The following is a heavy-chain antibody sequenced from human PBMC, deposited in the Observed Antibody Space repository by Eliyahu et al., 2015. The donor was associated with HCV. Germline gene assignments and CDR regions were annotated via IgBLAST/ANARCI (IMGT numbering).Heavy chain of an antibody. D-gene: IGHD2-15*01. Sequence: QLQLQESGPGRVKPSETLSLTCTVSGGSMSSSSYYWGWIRQPPGKGLEWIGTIDYSGNTYYNPSLKSRLTIFVDTSKNQFSLKLSSVTAADTAVFYCAQTEFGYCSGGSCHLYFQRWGQGTLVTVSS. V-gene: IGHV4-39*01. J-gene: IGHJ1*01. CDR3: AQTEFGYCSGGSCHLYFQR. CDR2: IDYSGNT. CDR1: GGSMSSSSYY.